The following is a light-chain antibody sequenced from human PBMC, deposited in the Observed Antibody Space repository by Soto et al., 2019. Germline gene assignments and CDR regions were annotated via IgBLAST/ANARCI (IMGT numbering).Light chain of an antibody. CDR2: DVS. Sequence: QSALTHPASVSGSPGQSITISCTGTSSDVGGYNYVSWYQHHPGKAPKLIIYDVSNRPSGVSNPFSGSKSGNTASLTISRLQPEDEADYYCSSYTTSNTRQIVFGTGTKVTVL. V-gene: IGLV2-14*03. CDR1: SSDVGGYNY. J-gene: IGLJ1*01. CDR3: SSYTTSNTRQIV.